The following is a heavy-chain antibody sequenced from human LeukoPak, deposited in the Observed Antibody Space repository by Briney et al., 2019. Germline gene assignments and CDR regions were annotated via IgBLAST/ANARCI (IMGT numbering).Heavy chain of an antibody. Sequence: PSETLSLTCTVSGGSISSSSYYWSWIRQPPGKGLEWIGYIYYSGSTNYNPSLKSRVTISVDTSKNQFSLKLSSVTAADTAVYYCAREAFTMVRGVIIYYYYYMDVWGKGTTVTISS. J-gene: IGHJ6*03. V-gene: IGHV4-61*01. CDR1: GGSISSSSYY. D-gene: IGHD3-10*01. CDR2: IYYSGST. CDR3: AREAFTMVRGVIIYYYYYMDV.